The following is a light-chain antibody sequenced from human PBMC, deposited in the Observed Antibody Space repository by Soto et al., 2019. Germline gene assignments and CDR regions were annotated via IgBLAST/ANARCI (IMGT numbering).Light chain of an antibody. J-gene: IGKJ3*01. Sequence: DIQMTQSPSSLSASVGDRVTITCRAGHDIGNSLAWYQQKPGQVPKLVIFAASTLQSGVRSRFRVSGSGTDFTFTINSLKPEDVEIYSCQRNNGAPPLFTFGPGTKVDIK. CDR1: HDIGNS. V-gene: IGKV1-27*01. CDR3: QRNNGAPPLFT. CDR2: AAS.